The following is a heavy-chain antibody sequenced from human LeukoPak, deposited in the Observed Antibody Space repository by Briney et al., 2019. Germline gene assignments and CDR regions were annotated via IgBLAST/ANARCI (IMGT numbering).Heavy chain of an antibody. CDR3: GRQGYTAGYYFVHY. V-gene: IGHV4-4*07. CDR2: IYPTGTT. CDR1: GGSINSYY. Sequence: PSETLTLTCTVSGGSINSYYWGWVRQPAGKGLEWIGRIYPTGTTNYSPSFKSRLTMSLDTSKNQFSLKLRSVTAADTAVYYCGRQGYTAGYYFVHYCRQGTLVTVSS. J-gene: IGHJ4*02. D-gene: IGHD3-3*01.